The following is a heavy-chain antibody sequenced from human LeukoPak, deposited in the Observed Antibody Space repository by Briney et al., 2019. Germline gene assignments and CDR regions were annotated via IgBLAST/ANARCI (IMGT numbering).Heavy chain of an antibody. V-gene: IGHV3-23*01. Sequence: PGGSLRLSCAASGFTFSSYAMSWVRQAPGKGLEWASAICGSGGSTYYADSVKGRFTISRDNSKNTLYLQMNSLRAEDTAVYYCAKANGQKWYSSSWYDYWGQGTLVTVSS. CDR3: AKANGQKWYSSSWYDY. CDR1: GFTFSSYA. D-gene: IGHD6-13*01. J-gene: IGHJ4*02. CDR2: ICGSGGST.